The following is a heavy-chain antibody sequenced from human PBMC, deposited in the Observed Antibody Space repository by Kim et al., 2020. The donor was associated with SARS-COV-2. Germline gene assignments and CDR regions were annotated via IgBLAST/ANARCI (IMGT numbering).Heavy chain of an antibody. Sequence: SETLSLTCSVSGYSISSGYYWGWIRQPPGKGLEWIGSIYHSGSTYYNPSLKSRITISVDTSKNQFSLKLSSVTAADTAVYYCARDGLTLYRGGGVDVWGQGTTVTVSS. CDR3: ARDGLTLYRGGGVDV. CDR1: GYSISSGYY. CDR2: IYHSGST. V-gene: IGHV4-38-2*02. D-gene: IGHD2-15*01. J-gene: IGHJ6*02.